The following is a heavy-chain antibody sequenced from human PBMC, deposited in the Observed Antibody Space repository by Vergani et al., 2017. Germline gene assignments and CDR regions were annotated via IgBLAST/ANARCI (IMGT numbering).Heavy chain of an antibody. CDR3: AKGLGATTSFDGMDV. CDR1: GFTFDDYA. CDR2: ITWDGTTS. J-gene: IGHJ6*02. V-gene: IGHV3-43D*03. Sequence: QLVESGGAVVQPGGSLRISCAASGFTFDDYAMQWVRQAPGKGLEWVSLITWDGTTSYYADSVKGRFTISRDNSKNFLYLQMNSLRAEDTALYYCAKGLGATTSFDGMDVWGQGTTVTVSS. D-gene: IGHD1-1*01.